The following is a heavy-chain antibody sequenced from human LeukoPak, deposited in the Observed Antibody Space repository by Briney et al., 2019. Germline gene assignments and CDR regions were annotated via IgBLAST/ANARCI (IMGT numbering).Heavy chain of an antibody. D-gene: IGHD6-19*01. CDR3: AHRRGVVPGTSPRHPERYWFDP. V-gene: IGHV2-5*01. J-gene: IGHJ5*02. CDR1: SFSLSTSRAR. CDR2: IYCNDDK. Sequence: SGPTLVKPPHTLTLTCTFSSFSLSTSRARVECIRQPPGKALEWPTPIYCNDDKRYSPSLKSRLTITKGTSKNQVVLTMTHMDPVDTATYYCAHRRGVVPGTSPRHPERYWFDPWGQGTLVTVSS.